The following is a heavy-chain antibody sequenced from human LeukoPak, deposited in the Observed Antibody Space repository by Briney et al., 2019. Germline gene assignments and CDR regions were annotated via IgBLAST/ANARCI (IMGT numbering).Heavy chain of an antibody. Sequence: GGSLRLSCAASGFKLSSYYMDWVRQGPGKGLEWVSSISSSSSYIYYADSVKGRFTISRDNAKNSLYLQMNSLRAEDTAVYYCAREPPDYYDSSGDAFDIWGQGTMVTVSS. D-gene: IGHD3-22*01. CDR1: GFKLSSYY. CDR2: ISSSSSYI. J-gene: IGHJ3*02. CDR3: AREPPDYYDSSGDAFDI. V-gene: IGHV3-21*01.